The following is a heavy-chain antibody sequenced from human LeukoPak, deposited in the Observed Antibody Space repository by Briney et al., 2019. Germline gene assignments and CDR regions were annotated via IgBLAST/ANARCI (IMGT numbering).Heavy chain of an antibody. CDR3: ARAWQWLPFDY. CDR1: GGSFSGYY. CDR2: INHSGST. J-gene: IGHJ4*02. V-gene: IGHV4-34*01. D-gene: IGHD6-19*01. Sequence: SETLSLTCAVHGGSFSGYYWSWIRQPPGKGLEWIGEINHSGSTNYNPSLKSRVTMSVDTSKNQFSLKLSSVTAADTAVYYCARAWQWLPFDYWGQGTLVTVSS.